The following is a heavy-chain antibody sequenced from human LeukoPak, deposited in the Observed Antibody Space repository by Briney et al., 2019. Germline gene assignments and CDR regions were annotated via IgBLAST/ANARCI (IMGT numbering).Heavy chain of an antibody. Sequence: GGSLRLSCAASGFTFSSYWMHWVRQAPGKGLVWVSRINSDGSSTSYADSVKGRFTISRDNAQNTLLLQMNSLRAEDTAVYYCAREGGSGYPLDYWGQGTLVTVSS. V-gene: IGHV3-74*01. CDR1: GFTFSSYW. CDR3: AREGGSGYPLDY. J-gene: IGHJ4*02. D-gene: IGHD3-3*01. CDR2: INSDGSST.